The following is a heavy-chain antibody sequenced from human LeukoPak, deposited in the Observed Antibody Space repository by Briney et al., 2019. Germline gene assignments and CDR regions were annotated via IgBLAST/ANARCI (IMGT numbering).Heavy chain of an antibody. CDR2: IIPIFGTA. J-gene: IGHJ4*02. Sequence: ASVKVSCKASGGTFSSYAISWVRQAPGQGLEWMGGIIPIFGTANYAQKFQGRVTITADESTSTAYMELSSLRSEDTAVYYCATXKAYCGGDCYSEPDFDYWGQGTLVTVSS. CDR1: GGTFSSYA. CDR3: ATXKAYCGGDCYSEPDFDY. D-gene: IGHD2-21*02. V-gene: IGHV1-69*13.